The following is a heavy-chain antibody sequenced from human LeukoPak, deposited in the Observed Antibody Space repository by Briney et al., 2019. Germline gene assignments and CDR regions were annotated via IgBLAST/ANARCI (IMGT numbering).Heavy chain of an antibody. CDR1: GFTFSSYA. V-gene: IGHV3-23*01. CDR3: AKFGFDYYDSSGGPQGFDY. Sequence: GGSLRLSCAASGFTFSSYAMSWVRQAPGKGLEWVSAISGSGGSTYYADSVKGRFTISRDNSMNTLYLQMNSLRAEDTAVYYCAKFGFDYYDSSGGPQGFDYWGQGTLVTVSS. CDR2: ISGSGGST. J-gene: IGHJ4*02. D-gene: IGHD3-22*01.